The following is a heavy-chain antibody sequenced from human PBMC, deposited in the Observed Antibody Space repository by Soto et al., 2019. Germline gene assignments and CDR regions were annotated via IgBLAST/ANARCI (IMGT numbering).Heavy chain of an antibody. CDR2: IYYSGST. J-gene: IGHJ4*02. CDR1: GGYISSGGYY. V-gene: IGHV4-31*03. CDR3: ASNDSSGYEFDY. D-gene: IGHD3-22*01. Sequence: SETLSLTCTVSGGYISSGGYYWSWIRQHPGKGLEWIGYIYYSGSTYYNPSLKSRVTISVDTSKNQFSLKLSSVTAADTAVYYCASNDSSGYEFDYWGQGTLVTVSS.